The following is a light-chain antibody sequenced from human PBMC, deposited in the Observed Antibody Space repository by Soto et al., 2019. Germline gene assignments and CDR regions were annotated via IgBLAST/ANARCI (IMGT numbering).Light chain of an antibody. CDR1: ALPKQY. V-gene: IGLV3-25*03. J-gene: IGLJ2*01. CDR2: KDS. CDR3: QSADSSGIFL. Sequence: SSELTQPPSVSMSPGQTARITCSGDALPKQYAYWYQQKPGQAPVLVIYKDSERPSGIPERFSGSSSRTTVTLTISGVQAEDEADYYCQSADSSGIFLFGGGTQLTVL.